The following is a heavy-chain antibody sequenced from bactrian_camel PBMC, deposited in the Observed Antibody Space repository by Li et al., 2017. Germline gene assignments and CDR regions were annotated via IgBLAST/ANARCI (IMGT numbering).Heavy chain of an antibody. Sequence: DVQLVESGGGSVQAGGSLRLSCAASGYSYGSDCMGWFRQAPGKGLEWVSAINNGGGSTYYADSVKGRFTISRDNAKKTLTLQMNSLKPEDTAMYYCAADPRCYPSSYDVSPPEYNYWGQGTQVTFS. CDR2: INNGGGST. CDR3: AADPRCYPSSYDVSPPEYNY. CDR1: GYSYGSDC. J-gene: IGHJ4*01. V-gene: IGHV3S40*01. D-gene: IGHD4*01.